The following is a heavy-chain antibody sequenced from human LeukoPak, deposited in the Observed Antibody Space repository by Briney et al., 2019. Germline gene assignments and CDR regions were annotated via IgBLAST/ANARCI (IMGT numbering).Heavy chain of an antibody. CDR2: KSASGGT. J-gene: IGHJ5*02. CDR3: ARSPHNSAWYEKWFDP. D-gene: IGHD6-19*01. CDR1: GGSISTYY. Sequence: SETLSLTCTVSGGSISTYYWSWIRQSPGKGMERIADKSASGGTNYNPSLESRVTVSIDSSKNQFSLKLSSVTAADTAVFYCARSPHNSAWYEKWFDPWGQGTLVTVSS. V-gene: IGHV4-4*08.